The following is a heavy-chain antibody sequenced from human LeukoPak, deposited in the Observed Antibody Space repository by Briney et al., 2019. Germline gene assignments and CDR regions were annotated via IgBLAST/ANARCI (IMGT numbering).Heavy chain of an antibody. Sequence: SETLSLTCTVSGGSISSGSYYWSWIRQPAGTGLEWIGRIYTSGSTNYNPSLKSRVTISVDTSKNQFSLKLSSVTAADTAVYYCARDPLEDHYMDVWGKGTTVTVSS. CDR2: IYTSGST. J-gene: IGHJ6*03. CDR3: ARDPLEDHYMDV. D-gene: IGHD1-1*01. V-gene: IGHV4-61*02. CDR1: GGSISSGSYY.